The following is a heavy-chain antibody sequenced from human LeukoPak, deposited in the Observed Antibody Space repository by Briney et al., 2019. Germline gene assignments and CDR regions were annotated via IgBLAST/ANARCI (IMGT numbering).Heavy chain of an antibody. J-gene: IGHJ4*02. CDR1: GYTFTSYY. CDR2: ITPNDGRP. CDR3: ARVLGDGDYVLDY. Sequence: EASVKVSCKTSGYTFTSYYIHWIRQAPGQGLEWMGVITPNDGRPTYAQKFQGRVALTMDTSTSTVYMELSSLRSDDTAIYYCARVLGDGDYVLDYWGQGTLVTVSS. V-gene: IGHV1-46*01. D-gene: IGHD4-17*01.